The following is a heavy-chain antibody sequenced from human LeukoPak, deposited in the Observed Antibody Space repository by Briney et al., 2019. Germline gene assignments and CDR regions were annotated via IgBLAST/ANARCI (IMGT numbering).Heavy chain of an antibody. D-gene: IGHD1-1*01. V-gene: IGHV3-30*03. CDR3: ARDSTVHGLDY. CDR1: GFTFSSYG. CDR2: ISYDGGNK. Sequence: PGGSLRLSCAASGFTFSSYGMHWVRQAPGKGLEWVAVISYDGGNKYYADSVKGRFTFSRDNSKNTLYLQMNSLRAEDTAVYYCARDSTVHGLDYWGQGTLVTVSS. J-gene: IGHJ4*02.